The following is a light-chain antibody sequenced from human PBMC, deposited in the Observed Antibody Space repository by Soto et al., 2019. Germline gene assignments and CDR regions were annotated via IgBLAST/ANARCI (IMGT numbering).Light chain of an antibody. J-gene: IGKJ5*01. Sequence: EIVLTQSPGTLSLSPVERATLSCMASQRVSSGYLAWYQQKPGQAPRLLIYGASNRATDIPDRFSGRGSGTEFTLTISSLQSEDIATYYCQQYENLPTFGQGTRLEIK. CDR1: QRVSSGY. CDR3: QQYENLPT. CDR2: GAS. V-gene: IGKV3-20*01.